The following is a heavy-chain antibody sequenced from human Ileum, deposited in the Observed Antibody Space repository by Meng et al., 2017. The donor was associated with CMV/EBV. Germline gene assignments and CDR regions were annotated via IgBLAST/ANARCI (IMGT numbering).Heavy chain of an antibody. CDR1: GGSMSGYY. D-gene: IGHD3-3*01. CDR3: AREVDVDGAVPQKGGYYYDY. V-gene: IGHV4-4*07. Sequence: QVHLQEPGPGLVKPSETLSLPCSVSGGSMSGYYWGWIRQPAGKGLEWIGRIYVSVSADYNPSLKSRATMSVDTSKKQFSLRLTSVTAADTAVYFCAREVDVDGAVPQKGGYYYDYWGQGILVTVSS. J-gene: IGHJ4*02. CDR2: IYVSVSA.